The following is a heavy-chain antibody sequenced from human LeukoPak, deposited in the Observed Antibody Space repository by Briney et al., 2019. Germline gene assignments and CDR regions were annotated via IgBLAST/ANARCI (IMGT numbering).Heavy chain of an antibody. J-gene: IGHJ6*02. V-gene: IGHV3-48*03. CDR2: ISSSCSTI. Sequence: GGSLRLSCAASGFTFSSYEMNWVRQAPGKGLEWVSYISSSCSTIYYADSVKGRFTISRDNAKNSLYLQMNSLRAEDTAVYYCARRGPLIAAAGTTPVRYYYGMDVWGQGTTVTVSS. D-gene: IGHD6-13*01. CDR1: GFTFSSYE. CDR3: ARRGPLIAAAGTTPVRYYYGMDV.